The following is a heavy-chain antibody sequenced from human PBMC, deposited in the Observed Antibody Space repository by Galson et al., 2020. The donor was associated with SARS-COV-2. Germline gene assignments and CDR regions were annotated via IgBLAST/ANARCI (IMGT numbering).Heavy chain of an antibody. D-gene: IGHD3-10*01. J-gene: IGHJ6*02. V-gene: IGHV4-61*02. CDR1: GGSISSGSYY. Sequence: SETLSLTCTVSGGSISSGSYYWSWIRQPAGKGLEWIGRIYTSGSTNYNPSLKSRVTISVDTYKNQFSLKLSSVTAADTAVYYCARSWFREFIMGPRYYGMDVWGQGTTVTVSS. CDR2: IYTSGST. CDR3: ARSWFREFIMGPRYYGMDV.